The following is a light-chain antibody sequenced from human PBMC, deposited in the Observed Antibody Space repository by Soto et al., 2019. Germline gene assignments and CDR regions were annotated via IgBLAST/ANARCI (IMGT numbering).Light chain of an antibody. Sequence: EIVLTQSPGTLSLSPGERATLSCRASQSVSSSYLAWYQQKPGQAPRLLIYGASSRATGIPHRFSGSGSGTDFTLTISRLEPEDFAVYYCQQYGSSPLSLGGGTKVEIK. V-gene: IGKV3-20*01. CDR2: GAS. J-gene: IGKJ4*01. CDR3: QQYGSSPLS. CDR1: QSVSSSY.